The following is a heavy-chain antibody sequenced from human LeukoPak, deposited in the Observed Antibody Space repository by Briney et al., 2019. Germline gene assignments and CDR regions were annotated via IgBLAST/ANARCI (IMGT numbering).Heavy chain of an antibody. CDR2: IYSGGST. Sequence: GGSLRLSCAASGFTVSSNYMSWVRQAPGKGLEWVSVIYSGGSTYYADSVKGRFTISRDNSKNTLYLQMNSLRAEDTAMYYCARITRYCSGGSCYRPFDYWGQGTLVTVSS. J-gene: IGHJ4*02. D-gene: IGHD2-15*01. CDR3: ARITRYCSGGSCYRPFDY. V-gene: IGHV3-53*01. CDR1: GFTVSSNY.